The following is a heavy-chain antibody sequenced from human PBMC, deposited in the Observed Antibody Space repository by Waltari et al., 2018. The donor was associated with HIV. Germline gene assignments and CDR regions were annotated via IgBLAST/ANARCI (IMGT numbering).Heavy chain of an antibody. CDR1: GYTFTRYD. CDR3: ARNLPSTGYFVY. Sequence: QVQLVQSGAEVTKPGASVKVSCKASGYTFTRYDINWVRQATGQGLEWMGWRNPNSGNTGYAQKVQGRVTMTRDTSISTAYMELSSLKSEDTAVYYCARNLPSTGYFVYWGQGSLVTVSS. CDR2: RNPNSGNT. J-gene: IGHJ4*02. D-gene: IGHD1-1*01. V-gene: IGHV1-8*01.